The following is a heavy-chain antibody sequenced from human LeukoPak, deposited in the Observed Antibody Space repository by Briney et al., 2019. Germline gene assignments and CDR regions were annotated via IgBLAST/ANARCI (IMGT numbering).Heavy chain of an antibody. J-gene: IGHJ5*02. CDR3: ARDFRTMYSSGWLDI. D-gene: IGHD6-19*01. Sequence: PGGSLRLSCAASGFTFSSYEMNWVRQAPGKGLEWVSYISSSGSTIYYADSAKGRFTISRDNAKNSLYLQMNSLRAEDTAVYYCARDFRTMYSSGWLDIWGQGTLVTVSS. CDR2: ISSSGSTI. V-gene: IGHV3-48*03. CDR1: GFTFSSYE.